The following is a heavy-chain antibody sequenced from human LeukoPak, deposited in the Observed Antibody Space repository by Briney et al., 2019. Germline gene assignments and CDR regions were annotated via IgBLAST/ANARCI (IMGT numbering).Heavy chain of an antibody. V-gene: IGHV3-7*01. CDR3: ARAHPSSGRFFDY. CDR2: IKEDGSEK. CDR1: GFTFSSYW. J-gene: IGHJ4*02. Sequence: GGSLRLSCVASGFTFSSYWMSWVRQAPGKGLEWVANIKEDGSEKYYVDSVKGRFTISRDNAKNSLYLQMNSLRAEDTAVYYCARAHPSSGRFFDYWGQGTLVTVSS. D-gene: IGHD6-19*01.